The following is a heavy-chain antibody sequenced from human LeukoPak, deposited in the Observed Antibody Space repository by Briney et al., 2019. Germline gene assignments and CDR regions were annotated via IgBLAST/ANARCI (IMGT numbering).Heavy chain of an antibody. Sequence: ASVKVSCKASGGTFSSYAISWVRQAPGQGLEWMGGIIPIFGTANYAQKFQGRVTITADESTSTAYMELSSLRSEDTAVYYCARGCITCSDYYYYMDVWGKGTTVTVSS. D-gene: IGHD2-8*01. CDR1: GGTFSSYA. J-gene: IGHJ6*03. V-gene: IGHV1-69*13. CDR3: ARGCITCSDYYYYMDV. CDR2: IIPIFGTA.